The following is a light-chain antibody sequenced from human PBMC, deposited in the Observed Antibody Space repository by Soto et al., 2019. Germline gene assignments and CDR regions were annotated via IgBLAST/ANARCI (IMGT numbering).Light chain of an antibody. CDR2: GAS. J-gene: IGKJ1*01. V-gene: IGKV3-20*01. Sequence: EIVLTQSPGTLPLSPGEGATLSCRASQSVSSSSLAWYQQKPGQAPRLLISGASSRATGIPDRFSGSGSGTDFTLTISRLELEDFAVYYCQQYGSSPPTFGQGTKWIS. CDR3: QQYGSSPPT. CDR1: QSVSSSS.